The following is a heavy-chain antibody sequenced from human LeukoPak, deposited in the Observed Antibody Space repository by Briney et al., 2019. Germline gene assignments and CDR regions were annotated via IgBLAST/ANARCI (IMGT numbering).Heavy chain of an antibody. J-gene: IGHJ4*02. V-gene: IGHV3-49*04. CDR2: IRAEAYDGTT. CDR1: GFSFPDYP. D-gene: IGHD4-23*01. CDR3: TRDYGCNSYRGH. Sequence: GGSLRLSSTVYGFSFPDYPLSWVRQAPGRGLEWIGFIRAEAYDGTTEYVPSVRGRFTISRDDSKSIAYLQVDSLKTDDTAVYNCTRDYGCNSYRGHWGQGTLVTVSS.